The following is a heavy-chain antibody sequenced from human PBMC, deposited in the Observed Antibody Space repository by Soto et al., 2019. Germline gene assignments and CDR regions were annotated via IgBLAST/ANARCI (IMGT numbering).Heavy chain of an antibody. V-gene: IGHV3-48*01. CDR2: ISSGSSSI. D-gene: IGHD1-20*01. Sequence: EVQLVESGGGLVQPGGSLRLSCAASEFTFKSYAMNWVRQAPGKGLEWVSFISSGSSSIYYADSVKGRFTISRDNAQRSLLLQMNSLGAEDTAVYYCARDTSRPHDYNWNEYDEAFDIWGQGTMVAVSS. CDR1: EFTFKSYA. J-gene: IGHJ3*02. CDR3: ARDTSRPHDYNWNEYDEAFDI.